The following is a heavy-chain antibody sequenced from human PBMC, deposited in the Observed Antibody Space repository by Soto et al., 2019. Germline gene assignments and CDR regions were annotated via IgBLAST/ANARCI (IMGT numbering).Heavy chain of an antibody. Sequence: VQLVQSGAEVKKPGSSVKVSCKASGGTFSSYGINWVRQAPGQGLEWMGGIIPIFGTTYYAQRFQDRVTITADESTSTAYVELGSLRSEDTAVYYCAGGPKVVVVAATGYYYYYGMDVWGQGTTVTVSS. J-gene: IGHJ6*02. CDR1: GGTFSSYG. D-gene: IGHD2-15*01. CDR3: AGGPKVVVVAATGYYYYYGMDV. V-gene: IGHV1-69*01. CDR2: IIPIFGTT.